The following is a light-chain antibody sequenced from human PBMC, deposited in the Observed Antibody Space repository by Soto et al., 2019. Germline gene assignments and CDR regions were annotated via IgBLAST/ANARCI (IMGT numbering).Light chain of an antibody. Sequence: DIQLTQSPSFLSASVGDRVTVTCRASQDISTHFGWYQQKPGKAPKLLIYAASTLQSGVPSRFSGSGSGTEFTLTISSLQPEDFATYLCQQYNSYTWTFGQGTTVDI. CDR1: QDISTH. CDR2: AAS. J-gene: IGKJ1*01. CDR3: QQYNSYTWT. V-gene: IGKV1-9*01.